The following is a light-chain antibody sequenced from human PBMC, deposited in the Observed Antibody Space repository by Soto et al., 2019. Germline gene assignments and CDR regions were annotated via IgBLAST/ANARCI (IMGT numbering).Light chain of an antibody. CDR3: QQYVSSPWA. CDR1: QSVSRSF. CDR2: GAS. Sequence: EIVLAQSPGTLSLSPGESATLSCSASQSVSRSFLAWYQQKAGQAPRLLIYGASRRATGIPDRLSGSGSGTDFTLTISRLEPEDFAVYYCQQYVSSPWAFGQGTKVDIK. V-gene: IGKV3-20*01. J-gene: IGKJ1*01.